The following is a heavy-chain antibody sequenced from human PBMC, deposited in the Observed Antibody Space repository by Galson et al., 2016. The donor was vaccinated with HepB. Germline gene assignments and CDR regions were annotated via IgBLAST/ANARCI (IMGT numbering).Heavy chain of an antibody. CDR2: VYHGGSS. J-gene: IGHJ6*02. V-gene: IGHV4-59*08. CDR3: ARQSTSWPHSYALVV. Sequence: SETLSLTCTVSGVSVTSFYWNWVRQPPGKGLEWLGYVYHGGSSGYNSSLRSRVSISLDSSNNQFSLRLTSVTTADTAVYYCARQSTSWPHSYALVVWGQGTTVTVSS. CDR1: GVSVTSFY. D-gene: IGHD2-2*01.